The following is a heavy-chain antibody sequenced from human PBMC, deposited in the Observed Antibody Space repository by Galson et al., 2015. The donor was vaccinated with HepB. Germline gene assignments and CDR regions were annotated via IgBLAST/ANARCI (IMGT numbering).Heavy chain of an antibody. CDR3: AREKSSGWFYFDY. CDR2: ISSSGSTI. V-gene: IGHV3-11*01. Sequence: SLRLSCAASGFTFSDYYMSWIRQAPGKGLEWVSYISSSGSTIYYADSVKGRFTISRDNAKKSLYLQMNSLRAEDTAFYYCAREKSSGWFYFDYWGQGTLVTVSS. CDR1: GFTFSDYY. J-gene: IGHJ4*02. D-gene: IGHD6-19*01.